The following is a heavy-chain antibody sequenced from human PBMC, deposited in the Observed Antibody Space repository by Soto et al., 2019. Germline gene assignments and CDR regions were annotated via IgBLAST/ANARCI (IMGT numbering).Heavy chain of an antibody. Sequence: GGSLRLSCAASGFTFSSYAMSWVRQAPGKGLEWVSAISGSGGSTYYADSVKGRFTISRDNSKNTLYLQMNSLRAEDTAVYYCAKDGSDYNFWDYYYGTDVWGQGTTVTVSS. V-gene: IGHV3-23*01. J-gene: IGHJ6*02. CDR1: GFTFSSYA. CDR2: ISGSGGST. CDR3: AKDGSDYNFWDYYYGTDV. D-gene: IGHD1-26*01.